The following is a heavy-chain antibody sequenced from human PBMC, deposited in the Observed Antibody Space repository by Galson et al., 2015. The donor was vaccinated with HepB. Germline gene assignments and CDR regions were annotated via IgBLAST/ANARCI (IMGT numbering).Heavy chain of an antibody. V-gene: IGHV3-9*01. CDR3: AVQLERTSEHFQH. CDR1: GFTFDDYA. D-gene: IGHD1-1*01. CDR2: ISWNSGDI. Sequence: SLRLSCAASGFTFDDYAMHWVRQAPGKGLGWVSGISWNSGDIGYADSVKGRFTISRDNAKNSLYLQMNSLRAEDTALYYCAVQLERTSEHFQHWGQGTLVTVSS. J-gene: IGHJ1*01.